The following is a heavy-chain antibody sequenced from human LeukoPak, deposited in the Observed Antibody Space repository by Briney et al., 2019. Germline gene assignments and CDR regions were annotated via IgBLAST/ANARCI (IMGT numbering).Heavy chain of an antibody. CDR2: ISSSGSTI. V-gene: IGHV3-11*04. J-gene: IGHJ4*02. CDR1: GFTFSDYY. D-gene: IGHD5-18*01. Sequence: GGSLRLSCAASGFTFSDYYMSWIRRAPGKGLEWVSYISSSGSTIYYADSVKGRFTISRDNSKNTLYLQMNSLRAEDTAVYYCAKDAPRGYSYGPPDYWGQGTLVTVSS. CDR3: AKDAPRGYSYGPPDY.